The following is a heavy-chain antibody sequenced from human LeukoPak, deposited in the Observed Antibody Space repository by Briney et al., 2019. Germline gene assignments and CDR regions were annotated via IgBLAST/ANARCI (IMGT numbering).Heavy chain of an antibody. J-gene: IGHJ4*02. CDR1: GGSISSSSYY. V-gene: IGHV4-39*07. CDR3: ARWPYDYGSGSYYPKYYFDY. CDR2: FNDSEST. Sequence: SETLSLTCTVSGGSISSSSYYWGWIPPPPGKGLEWFGSFNDSESTYYNPYRKSRVTISVDTSKNQFSLKLSSVTAADTAVYFCARWPYDYGSGSYYPKYYFDYWGQGTLVTVSS. D-gene: IGHD3-10*01.